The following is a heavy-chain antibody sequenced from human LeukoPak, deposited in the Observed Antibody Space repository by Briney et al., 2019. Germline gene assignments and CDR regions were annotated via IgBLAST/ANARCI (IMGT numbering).Heavy chain of an antibody. J-gene: IGHJ4*02. V-gene: IGHV4-34*01. CDR3: ARGRGLDY. Sequence: SETLSLTCAVYGGSFSGYYWSWIRQPPGKGLEWIGEINHSGSTNYNPSLKSRVTISVDTSKNRFSLKVYSVTAGDTAVYYCARGRGLDYWGQGTLVTVSS. CDR1: GGSFSGYY. CDR2: INHSGST.